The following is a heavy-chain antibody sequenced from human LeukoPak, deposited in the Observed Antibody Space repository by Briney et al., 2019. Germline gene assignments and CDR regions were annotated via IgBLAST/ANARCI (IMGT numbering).Heavy chain of an antibody. CDR1: GYRFTSYW. J-gene: IGHJ3*02. CDR3: ARLNQQLADAFDI. V-gene: IGHV5-51*01. CDR2: IYPGDSDT. D-gene: IGHD6-13*01. Sequence: GESLKISCKGSGYRFTSYWIGWVRQMPGKGLEWMGIIYPGDSDTRYSPSFQGQVTISADKSISTAYLQWSSLKASDTAMYYCARLNQQLADAFDIWGQGTMVTVSS.